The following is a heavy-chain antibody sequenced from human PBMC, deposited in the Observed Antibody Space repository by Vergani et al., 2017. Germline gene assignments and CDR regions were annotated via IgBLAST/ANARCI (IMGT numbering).Heavy chain of an antibody. V-gene: IGHV2-5*01. CDR3: VHRAGLDGNFDAGGYCLRDY. D-gene: IGHD2-21*01. Sequence: QITLKESGPTVVKLKQPLTVTCTFSGLSFTSSGGVASVRPSPGKALECLALISSNEDKQFLPSLRSRLTITRDTPKNPVVLTLSEMDPADTATYFCVHRAGLDGNFDAGGYCLRDYWGPGILVTGSS. CDR1: GLSFTSSGG. J-gene: IGHJ4*03. CDR2: ISSNEDK.